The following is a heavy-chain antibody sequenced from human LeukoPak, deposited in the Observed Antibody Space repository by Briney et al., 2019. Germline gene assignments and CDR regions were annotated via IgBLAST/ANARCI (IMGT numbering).Heavy chain of an antibody. CDR3: AKGAAMVRGVYYYMDV. J-gene: IGHJ6*03. CDR2: TSSSGSTV. CDR1: GFTFSSYE. D-gene: IGHD3-10*01. Sequence: GGSLRLSCDVSGFTFSSYEMNWVRQAPGKGLEWVSYTSSSGSTVYYADSVKGRFTISRDNAKNSLYLQMNSLRAEDTAVYYCAKGAAMVRGVYYYMDVWGKGTTVTISS. V-gene: IGHV3-48*03.